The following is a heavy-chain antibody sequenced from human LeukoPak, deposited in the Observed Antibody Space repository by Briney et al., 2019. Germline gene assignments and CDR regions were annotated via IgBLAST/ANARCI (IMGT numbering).Heavy chain of an antibody. CDR3: ASSSGSYYYYYYYMDV. Sequence: PSETLSLTCTVSGGSISSYYWSWIRQPPGKGLEWIGYIYTSGSTNYNPSLKSRVTISVDTSKNQFSLKLSSVTAADTAVYYCASSSGSYYYYYYYMDVWGKGTTVTVSS. D-gene: IGHD1-26*01. V-gene: IGHV4-4*09. CDR1: GGSISSYY. CDR2: IYTSGST. J-gene: IGHJ6*03.